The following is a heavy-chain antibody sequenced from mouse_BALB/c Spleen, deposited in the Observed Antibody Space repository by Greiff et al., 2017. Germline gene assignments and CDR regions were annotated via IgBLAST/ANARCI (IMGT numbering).Heavy chain of an antibody. CDR3: ARAGGRLRAMDY. J-gene: IGHJ4*01. CDR2: IAPGSGST. Sequence: QVQLQQSGDDLVKPGASVKLSCKASGYTFTSYWINWIKQRPGQGLEWIGRIAPGSGSTYYNEKFKSKATLTVDKSSSTAYMQLSSLTSEDSAVYYCARAGGRLRAMDYWGQGTSVTVSS. CDR1: GYTFTSYW. D-gene: IGHD1-2*01. V-gene: IGHV1-55*01.